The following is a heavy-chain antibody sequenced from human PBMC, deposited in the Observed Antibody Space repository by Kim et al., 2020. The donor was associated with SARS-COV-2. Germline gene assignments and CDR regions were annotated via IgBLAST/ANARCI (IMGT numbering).Heavy chain of an antibody. CDR2: IYSGGST. D-gene: IGHD1-26*01. CDR1: GFTVSSNY. Sequence: GGSLRLSCAASGFTVSSNYMSWVRQAPGKGLEWVSVIYSGGSTYYADSVKGRFTISRDNSKNTLYLQMNSLRAEDTAVYYCARGGAPLDYYYYYGMDVWGQGTTVTVSS. J-gene: IGHJ6*02. V-gene: IGHV3-53*01. CDR3: ARGGAPLDYYYYYGMDV.